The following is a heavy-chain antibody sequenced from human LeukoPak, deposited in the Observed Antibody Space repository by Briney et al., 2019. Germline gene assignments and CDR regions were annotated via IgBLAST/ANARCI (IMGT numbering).Heavy chain of an antibody. CDR1: GFTFGDYA. Sequence: PGGSLRLSCTASGFTFGDYAVSWFRQAPGKGLDWVGFIRSKANGGTIQYAASVKGRFTISRDDSKSIAHLQMNSLKTEDPAVYYCSRGVSSGWFYFDYWGQGTLVTVSS. V-gene: IGHV3-49*03. CDR2: IRSKANGGTI. CDR3: SRGVSSGWFYFDY. J-gene: IGHJ4*02. D-gene: IGHD6-19*01.